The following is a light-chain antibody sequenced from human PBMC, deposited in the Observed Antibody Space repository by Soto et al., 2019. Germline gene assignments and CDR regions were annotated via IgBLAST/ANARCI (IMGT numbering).Light chain of an antibody. J-gene: IGKJ2*01. CDR3: HQYNSWPPGT. Sequence: EIVMTQSPATLSVSPGGRATLSCRASQSISGALAWYQQKPGQAPRLLIHEASIRATGISARFSGSGSGTEFTLTISSLQSEDFALYYCHQYNSWPPGTFGQGTKVDIK. V-gene: IGKV3-15*01. CDR2: EAS. CDR1: QSISGA.